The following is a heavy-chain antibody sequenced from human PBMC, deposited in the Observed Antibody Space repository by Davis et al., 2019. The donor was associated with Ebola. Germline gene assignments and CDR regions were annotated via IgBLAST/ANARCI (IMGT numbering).Heavy chain of an antibody. CDR3: ARETRYCSGDRCTHLNGMVV. CDR1: GGSISGYY. Sequence: MPSETLSLTCEVYGGSISGYYWNWIRQTPGKGLEWLGDIKQNGLTNYNSSLKSRVTITVDPSKHQFSLGLTSVTAADTAVYHCARETRYCSGDRCTHLNGMVVWCQGTTVTVSS. CDR2: IKQNGLT. V-gene: IGHV4-34*01. D-gene: IGHD2-15*01. J-gene: IGHJ6*02.